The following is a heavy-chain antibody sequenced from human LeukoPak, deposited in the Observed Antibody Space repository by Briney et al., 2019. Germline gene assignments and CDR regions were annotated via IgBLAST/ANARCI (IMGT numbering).Heavy chain of an antibody. Sequence: PSQTLSLTCTVSGGSISSGSYYWSWIRQPAGKGLEWIGRIYNIGTTKYNPSIKSRVSISLDTSKNQFSLKVTSVTAADTAVYYCARKREDYYDSSGYYRSYWFDPWGQGTLVTVSS. V-gene: IGHV4-61*02. CDR1: GGSISSGSYY. CDR3: ARKREDYYDSSGYYRSYWFDP. J-gene: IGHJ5*02. D-gene: IGHD3-22*01. CDR2: IYNIGTT.